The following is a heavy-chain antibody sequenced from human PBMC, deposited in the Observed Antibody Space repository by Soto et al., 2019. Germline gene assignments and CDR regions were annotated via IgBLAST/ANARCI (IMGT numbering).Heavy chain of an antibody. Sequence: SGPTLVNPTQTLTLTCTFSGFSLSTSGMCVGWIRQPPGKALEWLALIDWDDDKYYSTSLKTRLTISKDTSKNQVVLTMTNMDPADTGTYYCARMVTSSWYRSGWFDPWGQGALVTVSS. CDR1: GFSLSTSGMC. CDR2: IDWDDDK. CDR3: ARMVTSSWYRSGWFDP. D-gene: IGHD6-13*01. V-gene: IGHV2-70*01. J-gene: IGHJ5*02.